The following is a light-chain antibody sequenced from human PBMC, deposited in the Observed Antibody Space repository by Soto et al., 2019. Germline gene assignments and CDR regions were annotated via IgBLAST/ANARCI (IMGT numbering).Light chain of an antibody. V-gene: IGKV3-15*01. J-gene: IGKJ5*01. CDR3: QQYNNWPPIT. CDR1: QSVSSAN. Sequence: EIVLTQSPGTLSLSPGERATLSCRASQSVSSANFAWYQQKPGQAPRLLIYGASTRATGIPGRFSGSGSGTEFTLTISSLQSEDFAVYYCQQYNNWPPITFGQGTRLEIK. CDR2: GAS.